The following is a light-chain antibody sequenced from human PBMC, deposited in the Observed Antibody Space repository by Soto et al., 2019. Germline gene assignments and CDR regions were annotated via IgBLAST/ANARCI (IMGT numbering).Light chain of an antibody. J-gene: IGKJ1*01. V-gene: IGKV1-5*01. CDR1: QSVSDW. CDR3: QQYNNYST. Sequence: IQMTQSPSTLSASVGDRVTITCRASQSVSDWLAWYQQKPWNPPKLLIYDTSRLESAVPSRFSASGSGTEFTLTISSLQPDDFATYYCQQYNNYSTFGQGTKVDIK. CDR2: DTS.